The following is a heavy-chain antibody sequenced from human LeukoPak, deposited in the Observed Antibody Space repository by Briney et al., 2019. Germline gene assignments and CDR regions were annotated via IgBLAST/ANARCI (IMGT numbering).Heavy chain of an antibody. CDR3: AKGPERRGFCSGSACYSDC. D-gene: IGHD2-8*02. Sequence: GGSLRLSCAASGLTFSGYVMSWARQAPGKGLEWVAAISANGGRTYYTESVKGHFTISRDNSKNTLYLQMNSLRADDTAVYYRAKGPERRGFCSGSACYSDCWGQGTLVTVSS. V-gene: IGHV3-23*01. CDR2: ISANGGRT. CDR1: GLTFSGYV. J-gene: IGHJ4*02.